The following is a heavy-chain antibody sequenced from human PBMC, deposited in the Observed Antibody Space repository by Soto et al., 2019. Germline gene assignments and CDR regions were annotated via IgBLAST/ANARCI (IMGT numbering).Heavy chain of an antibody. D-gene: IGHD3-16*01. Sequence: EVQLVESGGGLVEPGGSLRLSCAASGFTFNGAWMNWVRQGPGKGLEWVGRVKSKVDGETIDYAAPVKGRFTISRDDSRNTVYLQMNSLSTEDTAMYYCGADLPDWGAYAFDYWGQGALVTV. CDR3: GADLPDWGAYAFDY. V-gene: IGHV3-15*07. CDR2: VKSKVDGETI. CDR1: GFTFNGAW. J-gene: IGHJ4*02.